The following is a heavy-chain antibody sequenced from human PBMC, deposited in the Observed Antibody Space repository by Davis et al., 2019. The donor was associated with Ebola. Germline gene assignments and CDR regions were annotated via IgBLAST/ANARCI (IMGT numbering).Heavy chain of an antibody. V-gene: IGHV4-59*11. J-gene: IGHJ4*02. Sequence: SETLSLTCTVSGGSISSHYWSWIRQPPGKGLEWIGYIYYSGSTNYNPSLKSRVTMSVDTSKNQFSLRLSSVTAADTAMYYCARDGTYYYGSRSYLALDYWGQGTLVAVSS. CDR2: IYYSGST. CDR1: GGSISSHY. CDR3: ARDGTYYYGSRSYLALDY. D-gene: IGHD3-10*01.